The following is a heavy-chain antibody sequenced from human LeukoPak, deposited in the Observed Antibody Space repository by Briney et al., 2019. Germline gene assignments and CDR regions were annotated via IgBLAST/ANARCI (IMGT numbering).Heavy chain of an antibody. CDR3: AKELSVSGMSPPDY. CDR1: GFTFGAYP. J-gene: IGHJ4*02. Sequence: GGSLRLSCAASGFTFGAYPMHWVRQVPGKGLEWVAGIGLNSGSIGYAAAVRGRFTVSRDNARNSLYLQMDSLRAEDTALYYCAKELSVSGMSPPDYWGQGTLVTVSS. CDR2: IGLNSGSI. V-gene: IGHV3-9*01. D-gene: IGHD3-3*01.